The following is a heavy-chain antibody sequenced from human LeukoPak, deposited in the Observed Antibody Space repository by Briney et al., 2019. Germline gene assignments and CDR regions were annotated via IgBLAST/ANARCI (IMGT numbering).Heavy chain of an antibody. D-gene: IGHD3-10*01. CDR3: AKAYGSGSSYHPDY. CDR1: GYTFTAYY. J-gene: IGHJ4*02. CDR2: INPNSGGT. Sequence: ASVKVSCKASGYTFTAYYMHWVRQAPGQGLEWMGWINPNSGGTNSSQKFQDRVTLTRDTSISTAYMELGSLRSDDTAIYYCAKAYGSGSSYHPDYWGQGTLVTVSS. V-gene: IGHV1-2*02.